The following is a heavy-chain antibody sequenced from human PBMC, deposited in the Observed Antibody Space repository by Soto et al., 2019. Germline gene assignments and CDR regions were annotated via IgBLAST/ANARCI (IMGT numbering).Heavy chain of an antibody. J-gene: IGHJ6*02. CDR1: GGSFSGNY. CDR2: FSDSGST. V-gene: IGHV4-34*01. CDR3: ARGNFYYGLDV. Sequence: SETLSLTCAVYGGSFSGNYWSWIRQPPGKGLEWIGEFSDSGSTNYNPSLKSRVTISEDMSKSQFSLKLSSVTAADTAVYYCARGNFYYGLDVWGQGTTVTVSS.